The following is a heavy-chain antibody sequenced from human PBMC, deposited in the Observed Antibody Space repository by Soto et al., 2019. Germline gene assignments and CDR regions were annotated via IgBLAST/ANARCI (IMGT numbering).Heavy chain of an antibody. Sequence: PEESLKISWKGSGYSFTNYLIGWVRQMSGKGLEWMGIIYPGDSDTRYSPSFQGQVTISADKSLSTAYLQWSSLKASDTAMYYCARLSGAQLWLAYWGQGSLVTVSS. CDR3: ARLSGAQLWLAY. CDR1: GYSFTNYL. D-gene: IGHD5-18*01. J-gene: IGHJ4*02. V-gene: IGHV5-51*01. CDR2: IYPGDSDT.